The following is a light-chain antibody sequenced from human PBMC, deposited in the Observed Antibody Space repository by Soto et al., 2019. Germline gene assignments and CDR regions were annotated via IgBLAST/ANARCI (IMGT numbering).Light chain of an antibody. J-gene: IGLJ2*01. CDR2: DVS. Sequence: QSALTQPASVSGSPGQSITISCTGTSSDVGGYNYVSWYQQHPGKAPKLMIYDVSNRPSGVSNRFSGSKSGNTASLTISGLQAEDEADYYCSSYISNSVVSGGGTKVTVL. V-gene: IGLV2-14*01. CDR1: SSDVGGYNY. CDR3: SSYISNSVV.